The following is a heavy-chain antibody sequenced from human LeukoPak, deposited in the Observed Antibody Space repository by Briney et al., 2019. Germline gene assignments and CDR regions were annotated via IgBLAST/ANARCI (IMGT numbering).Heavy chain of an antibody. D-gene: IGHD3-22*01. CDR1: GGSISSGDYY. V-gene: IGHV4-30-4*01. CDR3: AREFLGTMIVPDWYFDL. Sequence: SETLSLTCTVSGGSISSGDYYWSWIRQPPGKGLEWIGYIYYSGSTYYNPSLKSRVTISVDTSKNQFSLKLSSVTAADTAVYYCAREFLGTMIVPDWYFDLWGRGTLVTVSS. J-gene: IGHJ2*01. CDR2: IYYSGST.